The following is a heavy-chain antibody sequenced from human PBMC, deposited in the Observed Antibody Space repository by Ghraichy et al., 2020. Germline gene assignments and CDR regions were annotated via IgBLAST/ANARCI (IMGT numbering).Heavy chain of an antibody. J-gene: IGHJ4*02. Sequence: GVLRLSCDASGFSFSITAMTWVRQAPGKGLEWVSAINGRGSYTYYADSVKGRFTISRDNSKSTLFLQMNSLTAGDTAVYFCAKVASSTAGWDSFDYWGQGTLVTVSS. V-gene: IGHV3-23*01. CDR1: GFSFSITA. CDR3: AKVASSTAGWDSFDY. CDR2: INGRGSYT. D-gene: IGHD6-25*01.